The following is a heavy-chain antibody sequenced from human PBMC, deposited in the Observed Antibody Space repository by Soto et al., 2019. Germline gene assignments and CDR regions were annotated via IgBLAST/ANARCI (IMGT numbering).Heavy chain of an antibody. J-gene: IGHJ4*02. CDR1: GFTFSSYG. D-gene: IGHD3-3*01. CDR3: ARCMSYYGCWIGYGWDY. CDR2: IWHDGSNK. V-gene: IGHV3-33*01. Sequence: QVQLVESGGGVVQPGRSLRLSCAASGFTFSSYGMHWVRQAPGKGLERVAVIWHDGSNKYYADSVKGRFTISRDNSKSTLYLQRISVRAEDAAVYYCARCMSYYGCWIGYGWDYWGQGTLVTVSS.